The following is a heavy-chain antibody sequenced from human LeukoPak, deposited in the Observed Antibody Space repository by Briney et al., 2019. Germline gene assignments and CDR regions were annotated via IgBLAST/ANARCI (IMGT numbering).Heavy chain of an antibody. J-gene: IGHJ4*02. CDR3: ATTHDSRELMQGDY. Sequence: PSETLSLTCTVSGGSISSYYWSWIRQPSGKGLEWIGCIYYSGSTNDNPSLKSRVTISVDTSKNQFSLKLTSVTAADTAVYYCATTHDSRELMQGDYWGQGTLVTVSS. CDR1: GGSISSYY. D-gene: IGHD3-10*01. V-gene: IGHV4-59*01. CDR2: IYYSGST.